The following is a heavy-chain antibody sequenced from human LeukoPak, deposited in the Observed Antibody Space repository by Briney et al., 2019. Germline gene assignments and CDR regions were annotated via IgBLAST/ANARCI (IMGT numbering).Heavy chain of an antibody. D-gene: IGHD3-22*01. CDR2: ISGSGGVT. V-gene: IGHV3-23*01. CDR3: ATRGPGSSGYHDSY. CDR1: GFAFSSYA. Sequence: GGSLRLSCAASGFAFSSYAMNWVRQAPGQGLEWVSAISGSGGVTYYGDSVKGRFTISRDKNTLYLQMNSLSVKDTAVYYCATRGPGSSGYHDSYWGQGTLVTVSS. J-gene: IGHJ4*02.